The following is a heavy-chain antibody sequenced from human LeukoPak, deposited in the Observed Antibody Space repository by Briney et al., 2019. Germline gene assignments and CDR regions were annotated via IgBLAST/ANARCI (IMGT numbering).Heavy chain of an antibody. CDR1: GFTFSSYG. Sequence: PGRSLRLSCAASGFTFSSYGMHWVRQAPGKGLEWVAVIWYDGSNKYYADSVKGRFTISRDNSKNTLYLQMNSLRAEDTAVYYCARDLWGSSSYYYYYYMDVWGKGTTVTVSS. D-gene: IGHD6-13*01. CDR3: ARDLWGSSSYYYYYYMDV. CDR2: IWYDGSNK. V-gene: IGHV3-33*01. J-gene: IGHJ6*03.